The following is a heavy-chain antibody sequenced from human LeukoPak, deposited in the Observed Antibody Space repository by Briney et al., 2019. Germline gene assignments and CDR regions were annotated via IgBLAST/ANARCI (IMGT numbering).Heavy chain of an antibody. CDR2: ISWNSGSK. D-gene: IGHD6-13*01. CDR3: AKGGRHSSSWNEY. V-gene: IGHV3-9*01. Sequence: GGSLRLSCAASGFTFDDYAMLWVRQAPGKGLEWVSSISWNSGSKVYADSVKGRFTISRDNAKNSLYLQMNSLRVEDTALYYCAKGGRHSSSWNEYWGQGIPVIVSS. J-gene: IGHJ4*02. CDR1: GFTFDDYA.